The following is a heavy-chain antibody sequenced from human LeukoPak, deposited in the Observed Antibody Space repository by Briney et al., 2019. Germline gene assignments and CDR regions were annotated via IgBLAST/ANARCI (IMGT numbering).Heavy chain of an antibody. D-gene: IGHD2-15*01. CDR1: GGTFSSYA. J-gene: IGHJ3*02. Sequence: SVKVSCTASGGTFSSYAISWVRQAPGQGLEWMGGIIPIFGTANYAQKFQGRVTITADESMSTAYMELSSLRSEDTAVYYCARDRDYCSGGSCYPDAFDIWGQGTMVTVSS. V-gene: IGHV1-69*01. CDR3: ARDRDYCSGGSCYPDAFDI. CDR2: IIPIFGTA.